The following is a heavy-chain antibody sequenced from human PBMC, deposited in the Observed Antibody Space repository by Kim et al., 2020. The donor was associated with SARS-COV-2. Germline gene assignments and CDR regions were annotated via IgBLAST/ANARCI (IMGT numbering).Heavy chain of an antibody. Sequence: GGSLRLSCAASGFTFSSYGMHWVRQAPGKGLEWVAVISYDGSNKYYADSVKGRFTISRDNSKNTLYLQMNSLRAEDTAVYYCASGQYYYDSSGYPYWGQGTLVTVSS. J-gene: IGHJ4*02. CDR1: GFTFSSYG. CDR3: ASGQYYYDSSGYPY. CDR2: ISYDGSNK. V-gene: IGHV3-30*03. D-gene: IGHD3-22*01.